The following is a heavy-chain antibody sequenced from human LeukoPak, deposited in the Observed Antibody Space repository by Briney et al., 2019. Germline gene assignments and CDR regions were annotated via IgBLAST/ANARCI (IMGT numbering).Heavy chain of an antibody. CDR3: ARGGLMVHAHDAFDI. CDR1: GGSISSSSYY. Sequence: PSETLSLTCTVSGGSISSSSYYWGWIRQPPGKGLEWIGSVYYSGSTYYNPSLKSRVTISVDTSKNQFSLKLTSVTAADTAVYYCARGGLMVHAHDAFDIWGQGTMVTVSS. V-gene: IGHV4-39*01. CDR2: VYYSGST. D-gene: IGHD2-8*01. J-gene: IGHJ3*02.